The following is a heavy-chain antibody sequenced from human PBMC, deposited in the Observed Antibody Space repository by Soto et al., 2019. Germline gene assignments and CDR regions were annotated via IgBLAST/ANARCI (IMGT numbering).Heavy chain of an antibody. V-gene: IGHV1-18*01. J-gene: IGHJ5*02. D-gene: IGHD2-21*02. CDR2: ISAYNGNT. CDR3: ARVMGKTYCGGDCYSGWFDP. Sequence: ASVKVSCKASGYTFTSYGISWVRQAPGQGLEWMGWISAYNGNTNYAQKLQGRVTMTTDTSTSTAYMELRSLRSDDTAVYYCARVMGKTYCGGDCYSGWFDPWGQGNLVTVSS. CDR1: GYTFTSYG.